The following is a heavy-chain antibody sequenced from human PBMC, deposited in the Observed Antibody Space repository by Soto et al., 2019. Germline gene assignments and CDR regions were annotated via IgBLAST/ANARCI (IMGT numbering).Heavy chain of an antibody. V-gene: IGHV1-18*01. J-gene: IGHJ6*02. CDR2: ISAYDGNT. Sequence: QAQLVQSGAEVKKPGASVKVSCKASGYTFTSYAINWVRQAPGQGLEWLGWISAYDGNTKYAQILQDRVSMTTDTSTKIAYMELRSLRSDDTAMYYCARGGYYDSSGSRNYYYYGMNVWGQGTTVTVSS. CDR3: ARGGYYDSSGSRNYYYYGMNV. CDR1: GYTFTSYA. D-gene: IGHD3-22*01.